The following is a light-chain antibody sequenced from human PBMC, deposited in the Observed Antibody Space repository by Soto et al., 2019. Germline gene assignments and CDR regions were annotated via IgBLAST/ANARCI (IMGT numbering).Light chain of an antibody. CDR2: AAS. CDR3: QQLNSYPRFT. V-gene: IGKV1-9*01. CDR1: QGISSY. J-gene: IGKJ3*01. Sequence: DIQLTQSQSFLSASVGDRVAITCRASQGISSYLAWYQQKPGKAPKLLIYAASTLQSGVPSRFSGSGSGTEFTLTISSLQPEDFATYYCQQLNSYPRFTFGPGTKVDIK.